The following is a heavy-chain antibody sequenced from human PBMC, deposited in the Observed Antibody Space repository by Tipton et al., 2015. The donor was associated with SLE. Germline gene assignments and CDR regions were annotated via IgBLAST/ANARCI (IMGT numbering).Heavy chain of an antibody. CDR2: IYYTGTT. CDR1: SGSITSSSYY. CDR3: AKDSGDYDFGQDP. Sequence: LRLSCSVSSGSITSSSYYWAWIRQPPGKGLEWIASIYYTGTTYYNPSLKSRGTISVDRSKNQFSLNLTSVTAADTAVYYCAKDSGDYDFGQDPWGRGTLVTVSS. J-gene: IGHJ5*02. V-gene: IGHV4-39*07. D-gene: IGHD3-3*01.